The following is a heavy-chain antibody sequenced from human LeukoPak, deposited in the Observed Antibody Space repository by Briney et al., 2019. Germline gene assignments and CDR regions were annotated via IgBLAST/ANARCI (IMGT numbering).Heavy chain of an antibody. J-gene: IGHJ5*02. CDR1: GGSFSGYY. CDR2: INHSGST. CDR3: ARSSSGWYAWFDP. V-gene: IGHV4-34*01. D-gene: IGHD6-19*01. Sequence: PSETLSLTCAVYGGSFSGYYWSWIRKPPRKGLDWIGEINHSGSTNYNPSLKSRVTISVDTSKNQFSLKLSSVTAADTAVYYCARSSSGWYAWFDPWGQGTLVTVSS.